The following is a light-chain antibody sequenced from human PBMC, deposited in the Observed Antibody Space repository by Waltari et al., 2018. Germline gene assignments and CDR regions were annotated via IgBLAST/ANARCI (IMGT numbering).Light chain of an antibody. CDR3: QQYGTSPPWT. CDR1: QSLANNY. V-gene: IGKV3-20*01. CDR2: AAS. J-gene: IGKJ1*01. Sequence: EIVLTQSPGTLSLSPGERATLSCRASQSLANNYLAWYQRKPCQAPRLLIYAASNRASGIPDRFSGSGSGTDFTLTISRLEPEDFAIYYCQQYGTSPPWTFGQGTKVEIK.